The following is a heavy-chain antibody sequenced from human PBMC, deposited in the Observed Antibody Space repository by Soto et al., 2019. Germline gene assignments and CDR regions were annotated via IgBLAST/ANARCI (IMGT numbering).Heavy chain of an antibody. CDR2: IYYSGST. J-gene: IGHJ4*02. V-gene: IGHV4-39*01. D-gene: IGHD6-19*01. CDR3: ARHVYSSGWYVDY. CDR1: GGSISSSSYY. Sequence: QLQLQESGPGLVKPSETLSLTCTVSGGSISSSSYYWGWIRQPPGKGLEWIGSIYYSGSTYYNPSLKSRVTISVDTSKNQFSLKLSSVTAADTAVYYCARHVYSSGWYVDYWGQGTLVTVSS.